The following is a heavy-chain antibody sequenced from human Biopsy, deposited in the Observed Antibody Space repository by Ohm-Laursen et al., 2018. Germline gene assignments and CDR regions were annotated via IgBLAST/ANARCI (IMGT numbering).Heavy chain of an antibody. J-gene: IGHJ6*02. D-gene: IGHD2-8*01. Sequence: SDTLSLTCAVYAGSFSGYYWSWIRQPPGKGLEWIGDIKHSGSTNYNPSLKIRVTISVYKSTNQFSLKLSSVTAADTAVYYWARGMRYCTNAVCYKTGSGSYCRYYYGMDVWGQGTTVTVSS. V-gene: IGHV4-34*01. CDR3: ARGMRYCTNAVCYKTGSGSYCRYYYGMDV. CDR2: IKHSGST. CDR1: AGSFSGYY.